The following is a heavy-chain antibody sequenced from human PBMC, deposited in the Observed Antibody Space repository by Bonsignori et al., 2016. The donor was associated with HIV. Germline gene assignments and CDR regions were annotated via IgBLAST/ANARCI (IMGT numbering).Heavy chain of an antibody. V-gene: IGHV3-30*02. J-gene: IGHJ3*01. D-gene: IGHD1-26*01. Sequence: WIRQPPGKGLEWLSFIRNDGVIKSSIASVKGRFTISRDNSRNTLFLQMNSLKPEDTGMYYCAKREFAAGGLDVWGQGTMVTVSS. CDR3: AKREFAAGGLDV. CDR2: IRNDGVIK.